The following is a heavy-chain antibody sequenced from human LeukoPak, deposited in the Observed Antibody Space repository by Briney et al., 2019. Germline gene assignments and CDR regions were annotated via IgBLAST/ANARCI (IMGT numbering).Heavy chain of an antibody. D-gene: IGHD3-10*01. Sequence: SETLSLTCSASGGSISSGDYSWSWIRQPPGKGLGWIGYIYHSGSTYYNPSLKSRVTISVDRSKNQFSLKLSSVTAADTAVYYCASVYGSGSYLGYWGPGTLVTVSS. V-gene: IGHV4-30-2*01. J-gene: IGHJ4*02. CDR1: GGSISSGDYS. CDR2: IYHSGST. CDR3: ASVYGSGSYLGY.